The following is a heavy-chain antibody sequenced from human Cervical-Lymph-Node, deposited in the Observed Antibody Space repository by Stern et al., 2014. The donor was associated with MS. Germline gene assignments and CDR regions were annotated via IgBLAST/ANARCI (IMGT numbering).Heavy chain of an antibody. Sequence: QLVQSGGGLVKPGGSLRLSCAVSGFSFSSINMNWVRQAPGKGLEWISSISASGNYIYYADSVKGRFTISRDNAKNSLFLQMNSLSVEDTAVYYCARTAFYGSSWAPFDYWGQGTLVSVSS. J-gene: IGHJ4*02. CDR2: ISASGNYI. V-gene: IGHV3-21*01. D-gene: IGHD6-13*01. CDR1: GFSFSSIN. CDR3: ARTAFYGSSWAPFDY.